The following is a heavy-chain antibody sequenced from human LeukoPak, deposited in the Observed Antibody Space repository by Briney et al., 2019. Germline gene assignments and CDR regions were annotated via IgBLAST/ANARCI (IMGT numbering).Heavy chain of an antibody. V-gene: IGHV3-21*01. CDR2: ISSSSSYI. CDR3: ARSVVPAAFDY. CDR1: GFIFSSYS. J-gene: IGHJ4*02. Sequence: GGSLRLSCAASGFIFSSYSMNWVRQAPGKGLEWVSSISSSSSYIYYADSVKGRFTISRDNAKNSLYLQMNSLRAEDTAVYYCARSVVPAAFDYWGQGTLVTVSS. D-gene: IGHD2-2*01.